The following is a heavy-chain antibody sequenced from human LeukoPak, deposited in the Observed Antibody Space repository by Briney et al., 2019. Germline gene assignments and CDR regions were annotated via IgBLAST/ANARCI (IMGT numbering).Heavy chain of an antibody. V-gene: IGHV3-48*03. Sequence: GGSPRISCAAPGFTFSSYEKDLGRQAPGKGPEWVSYISSSGSTIYYADSVKGRFTISRDNAKNSLYLQMNSLRAEDTAVYYCAELGITMIGGVWGKGTTVTISS. J-gene: IGHJ6*04. CDR2: ISSSGSTI. CDR1: GFTFSSYE. CDR3: AELGITMIGGV. D-gene: IGHD3-10*02.